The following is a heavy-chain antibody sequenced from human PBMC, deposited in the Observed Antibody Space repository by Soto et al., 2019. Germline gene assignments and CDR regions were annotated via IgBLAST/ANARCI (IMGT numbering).Heavy chain of an antibody. CDR1: GYTFTGYY. D-gene: IGHD3-16*02. CDR3: ARGVGQHLGELSYNWFDP. Sequence: ASVKVSCKASGYTFTGYYMHWVRQAPGQGLEWMGWINPNSGGTNYAQKFQGWVTMTRDTSISTAYMELSRLRSDDTAVYYCARGVGQHLGELSYNWFDPWGQGTLVTVSS. CDR2: INPNSGGT. J-gene: IGHJ5*02. V-gene: IGHV1-2*04.